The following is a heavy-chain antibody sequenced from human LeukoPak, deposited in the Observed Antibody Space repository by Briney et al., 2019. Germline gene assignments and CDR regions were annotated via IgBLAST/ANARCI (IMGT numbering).Heavy chain of an antibody. CDR2: ISDAGAIT. J-gene: IGHJ4*02. CDR1: GFTFSSYA. CDR3: AGGGTTWHGFDS. D-gene: IGHD1-14*01. Sequence: LGGSLRLSCAASGFTFSSYAMSWVRQAPGKGLEWVSGISDAGAITYYADSVKGRFAISRSQSTNTLYLQMDSLRAEDTSLYYCAGGGTTWHGFDSWGQGTLVTVSS. V-gene: IGHV3-23*01.